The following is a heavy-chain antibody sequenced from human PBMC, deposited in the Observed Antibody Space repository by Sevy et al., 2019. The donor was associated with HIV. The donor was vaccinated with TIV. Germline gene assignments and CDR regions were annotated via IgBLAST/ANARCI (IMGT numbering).Heavy chain of an antibody. CDR2: IKQDGSEK. J-gene: IGHJ4*02. CDR1: GFTFSSYW. Sequence: GGSLRLSCAASGFTFSSYWMSWVRQAPGKGLEWVANIKQDGSEKYYVDSVKGRFTISRENAKNSLYLQMNSLRAEDTAVYYCARGSGGYSYGNVDYWGQGTLVTVSS. D-gene: IGHD5-18*01. CDR3: ARGSGGYSYGNVDY. V-gene: IGHV3-7*01.